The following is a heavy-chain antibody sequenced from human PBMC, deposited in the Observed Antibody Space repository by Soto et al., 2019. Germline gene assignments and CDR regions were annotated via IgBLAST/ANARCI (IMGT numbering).Heavy chain of an antibody. CDR3: ARGRGDYGDYVHFDY. CDR2: INSDGTST. J-gene: IGHJ4*02. D-gene: IGHD4-17*01. V-gene: IGHV3-74*01. Sequence: RXSLVLSCAASGFTFSTYWMHCVRQAPSKWLLRFSRINSDGTSTSYADYVKGRFTISRDNAKNPLYLQMNSLRAEDTAVYYCARGRGDYGDYVHFDYWGQGTLVTVSS. CDR1: GFTFSTYW.